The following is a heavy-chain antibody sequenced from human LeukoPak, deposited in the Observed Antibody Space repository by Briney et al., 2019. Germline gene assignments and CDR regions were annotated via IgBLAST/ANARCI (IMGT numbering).Heavy chain of an antibody. CDR2: ISSSSSYI. D-gene: IGHD3-22*01. CDR1: GFTFSSYS. CDR3: AKPYHVVTEHFDY. V-gene: IGHV3-21*01. Sequence: PGGSLRLSCAASGFTFSSYSMNWVRQAPGKGLEWVSSISSSSSYIYYADSVKGRFTISRDNAKNSLYLQMNSLRAEDTAVYYCAKPYHVVTEHFDYWGQGTLVTVSS. J-gene: IGHJ4*02.